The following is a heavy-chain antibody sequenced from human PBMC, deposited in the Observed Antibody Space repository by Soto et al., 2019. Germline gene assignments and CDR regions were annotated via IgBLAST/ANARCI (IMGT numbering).Heavy chain of an antibody. V-gene: IGHV4-30-4*01. CDR2: IYYSGST. CDR3: ASLQHYYYHSSGYYYVFDY. CDR1: GGSISSGDYY. D-gene: IGHD3-22*01. Sequence: PSETLSLTCTVSGGSISSGDYYWSWIRQPPGKGLEWIGYIYYSGSTYYNPSLKSRVTISVDTSKNQFTLKLSSVTAADTAVYYCASLQHYYYHSSGYYYVFDYWGQGNLVTVSS. J-gene: IGHJ4*02.